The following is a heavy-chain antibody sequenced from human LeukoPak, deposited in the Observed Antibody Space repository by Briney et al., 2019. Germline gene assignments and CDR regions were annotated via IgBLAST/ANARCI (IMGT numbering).Heavy chain of an antibody. CDR2: ISWNSGSI. CDR1: GFTFDDYA. V-gene: IGHV3-9*01. Sequence: GGSLRLSCAASGFTFDDYAMHWVRQAPGKGLEWVSGISWNSGSIGYADSVKGRFTISRDNAKNSLYLQMNGLRAEDTALYYCAKDFAEVVAATLFDYWGQGTLVTVSS. J-gene: IGHJ4*02. CDR3: AKDFAEVVAATLFDY. D-gene: IGHD2-15*01.